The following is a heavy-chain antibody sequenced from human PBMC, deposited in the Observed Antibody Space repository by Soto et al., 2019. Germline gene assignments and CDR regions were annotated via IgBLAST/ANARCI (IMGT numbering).Heavy chain of an antibody. D-gene: IGHD2-15*01. CDR3: AREGGRLNWFDP. J-gene: IGHJ5*02. Sequence: GGSLRLSCAASGFTFSSYSMNWVRQAPGKGLEWVSSISSSSSYIYYADSVKGRFTISRDNSKNTLYLQMNSLRAEDTAVYYCAREGGRLNWFDPWGQGTLVTVSS. CDR1: GFTFSSYS. V-gene: IGHV3-21*01. CDR2: ISSSSSYI.